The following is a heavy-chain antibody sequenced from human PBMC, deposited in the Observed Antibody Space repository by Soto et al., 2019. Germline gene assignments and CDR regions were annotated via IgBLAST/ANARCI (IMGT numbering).Heavy chain of an antibody. V-gene: IGHV1-69*13. CDR3: ARGIATGQLDP. CDR2: IIPIFGTA. CDR1: GGTFSSYA. Sequence: GPALKVSCKASGGTFSSYAISWVRQAPGQGLEWMGGIIPIFGTANYAQKFQGRVTITADESTSTAYMELSSLRSEDTAVYYCARGIATGQLDPWGQGTLVTVSS. J-gene: IGHJ5*02. D-gene: IGHD2-15*01.